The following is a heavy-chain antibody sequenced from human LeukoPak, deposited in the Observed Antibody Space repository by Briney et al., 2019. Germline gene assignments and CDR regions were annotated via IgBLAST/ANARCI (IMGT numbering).Heavy chain of an antibody. CDR1: GFTFSSYW. V-gene: IGHV3-7*01. J-gene: IGHJ3*02. CDR3: ARDVAFIAVAGTAFDI. Sequence: GGSLRLSCAASGFTFSSYWMSWVRQAPGKGLEWVANIKHDGSDKYYVDSVKGRFTISRDNAKNSLYLQMNSLRAEDTAVYYCARDVAFIAVAGTAFDIWGQGTMVTVSS. D-gene: IGHD6-19*01. CDR2: IKHDGSDK.